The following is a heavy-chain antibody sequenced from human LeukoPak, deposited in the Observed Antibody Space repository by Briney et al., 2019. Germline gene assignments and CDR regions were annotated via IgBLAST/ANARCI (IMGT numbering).Heavy chain of an antibody. Sequence: GGSPRLSCAGSGFIFNSHWITWVRQAPGMGLEWVGNIRQDGDEKFYADSVRGRFTISRDNAKNSLYLHLNSLRAEDTAIYCARVRTEWYIDLWGRGTMVTVSP. CDR1: GFIFNSHW. J-gene: IGHJ2*01. CDR2: IRQDGDEK. CDR3: ARVRTEWYIDL. D-gene: IGHD2-8*02. V-gene: IGHV3-7*01.